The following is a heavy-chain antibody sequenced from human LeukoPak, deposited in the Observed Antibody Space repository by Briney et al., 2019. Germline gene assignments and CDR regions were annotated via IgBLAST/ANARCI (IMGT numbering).Heavy chain of an antibody. D-gene: IGHD3-10*01. CDR3: ARDTYGSGSGAFDI. J-gene: IGHJ3*02. CDR1: GFTFSSYS. Sequence: GGSLRLSCAASGFTFSSYSMNWVRQAPGKGLEWVSSISSSSSYIYYADSVKGRFTISRDNAKNSLYLQMNSLRAEDTAVYYCARDTYGSGSGAFDIWGQGTMVTVSS. CDR2: ISSSSSYI. V-gene: IGHV3-21*01.